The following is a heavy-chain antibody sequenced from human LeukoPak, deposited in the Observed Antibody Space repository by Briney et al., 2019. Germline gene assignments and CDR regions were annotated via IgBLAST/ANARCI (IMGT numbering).Heavy chain of an antibody. Sequence: GGSLRLSCAASGFTFSSYGMHWVRQAPGKGLEWVPFIRYDGSNKYYADSVKGRFTISRDNSKNTLYLQMNSLRAEETAVYYCARRDYYDSSGYYHGFDYWGQGTLVTVSS. CDR2: IRYDGSNK. J-gene: IGHJ4*02. D-gene: IGHD3-22*01. CDR3: ARRDYYDSSGYYHGFDY. V-gene: IGHV3-30*02. CDR1: GFTFSSYG.